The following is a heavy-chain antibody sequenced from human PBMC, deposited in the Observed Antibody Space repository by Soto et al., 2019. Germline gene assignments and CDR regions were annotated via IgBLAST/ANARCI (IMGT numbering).Heavy chain of an antibody. J-gene: IGHJ3*02. Sequence: ASGKVCCKASGYTFTSYYMHWVRQAPGQGREWMGIINPSGGSTSYAQKLQGRVTMTRDTSTSTVYMELSSLSSEDTGLYYCAREVKDGYNPAFDIWRKQTMVAVSS. CDR2: INPSGGST. CDR1: GYTFTSYY. CDR3: AREVKDGYNPAFDI. D-gene: IGHD2-21*01. V-gene: IGHV1-46*04.